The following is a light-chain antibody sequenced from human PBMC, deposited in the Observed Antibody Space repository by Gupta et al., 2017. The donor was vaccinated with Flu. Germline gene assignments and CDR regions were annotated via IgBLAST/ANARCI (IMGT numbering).Light chain of an antibody. CDR1: QSILYSSNSKNL. Sequence: DIVMTQSPDSLAVSLGERATINCKSSQSILYSSNSKNLLVWYQQKAGQPPKVLIYGASTRESEVPDRFSGSGSGTDFTLTISSLQAEDVAVYYCQQYYSIPYTFGQGTKLEIK. CDR2: GAS. V-gene: IGKV4-1*01. J-gene: IGKJ2*01. CDR3: QQYYSIPYT.